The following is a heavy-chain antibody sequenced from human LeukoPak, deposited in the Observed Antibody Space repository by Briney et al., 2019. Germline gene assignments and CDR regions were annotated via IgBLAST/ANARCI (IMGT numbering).Heavy chain of an antibody. V-gene: IGHV3-53*04. Sequence: GGSLRLSCAASGLTVSSNYMSWVRQAPGRGLEWVSVIYAGGRTYYADSVKGRFTISRHNSNNTLYLQMNSLRPEDTAVYYCARVIYQLVFDYWGQGTLVSVSS. J-gene: IGHJ4*02. CDR1: GLTVSSNY. D-gene: IGHD2-2*01. CDR2: IYAGGRT. CDR3: ARVIYQLVFDY.